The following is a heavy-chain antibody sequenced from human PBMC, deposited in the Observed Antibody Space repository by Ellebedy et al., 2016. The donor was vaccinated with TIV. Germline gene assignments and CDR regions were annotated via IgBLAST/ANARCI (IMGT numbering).Heavy chain of an antibody. CDR2: VFHNGDR. D-gene: IGHD1-1*01. CDR3: AKWNGAWNAFDV. V-gene: IGHV4-59*02. CDR1: GGSVRNEF. Sequence: MPSETLSLTCNVFGGSVRNEFWNWIRRPPGTGLEWIGFVFHNGDRLYNPSLKSRLSMSVDTSKSQISLRLMSVTAADTAVYYCAKWNGAWNAFDVWGLGTMVTVSS. J-gene: IGHJ3*01.